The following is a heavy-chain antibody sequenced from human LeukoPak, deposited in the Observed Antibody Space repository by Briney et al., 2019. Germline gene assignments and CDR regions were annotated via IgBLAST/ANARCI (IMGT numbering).Heavy chain of an antibody. V-gene: IGHV3-48*04. CDR2: ISISSSTI. Sequence: GSLRLSCAASGFTFSSYDMNWLRQAPGKGLEWVSYISISSSTIYYADSVKGRFTISRDNAKNSLYLQMNSLRAEDTAVYYCARDEAAAGTDAFDIWGQGTMVTVSS. J-gene: IGHJ3*02. CDR1: GFTFSSYD. D-gene: IGHD6-13*01. CDR3: ARDEAAAGTDAFDI.